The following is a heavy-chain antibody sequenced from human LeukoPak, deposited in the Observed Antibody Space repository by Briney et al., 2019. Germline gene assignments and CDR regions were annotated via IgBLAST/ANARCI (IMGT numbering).Heavy chain of an antibody. D-gene: IGHD3-3*01. CDR3: ARGSLRFLEWLSSWFDP. J-gene: IGHJ5*02. Sequence: SETLSLTCAVYGGSFSGYYWSWIRQPPGKGLEWIGEINHSGSTNYNPSLKSRVTISVDTSKNQFSLKLSSVTAADTAVYYCARGSLRFLEWLSSWFDPWGQGTLVTVSS. V-gene: IGHV4-34*01. CDR1: GGSFSGYY. CDR2: INHSGST.